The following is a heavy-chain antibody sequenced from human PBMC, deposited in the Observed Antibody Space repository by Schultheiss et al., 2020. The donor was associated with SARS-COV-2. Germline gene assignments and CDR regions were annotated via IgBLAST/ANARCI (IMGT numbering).Heavy chain of an antibody. CDR1: GYSISSGYY. CDR2: IYHSGST. D-gene: IGHD4-17*01. Sequence: SQTLSLTCAVSGYSISSGYYWGWIRQPPGKGLEWIGSIYHSGSTYYNPSLKSRVTISVDTSKNQFSLKLSSVTAADTAVYYCARGVTTYPDAFDIWGQGTMVTVSS. CDR3: ARGVTTYPDAFDI. J-gene: IGHJ3*02. V-gene: IGHV4-38-2*01.